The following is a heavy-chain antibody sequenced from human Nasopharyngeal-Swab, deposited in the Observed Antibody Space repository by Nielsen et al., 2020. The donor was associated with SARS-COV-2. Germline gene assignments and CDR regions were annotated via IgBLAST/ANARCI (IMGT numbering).Heavy chain of an antibody. D-gene: IGHD1-7*01. CDR3: ARILRLELRTCGMDV. CDR1: GHTFTSYG. Sequence: ASVKVSCKASGHTFTSYGISWVRQAPGHGLEWMGWISAYNGNTNYAQKLQGRVTMTTDTSTSTAYMELRSLRSDDTAVYYCARILRLELRTCGMDVWGQGTTVTVSS. CDR2: ISAYNGNT. J-gene: IGHJ6*02. V-gene: IGHV1-18*01.